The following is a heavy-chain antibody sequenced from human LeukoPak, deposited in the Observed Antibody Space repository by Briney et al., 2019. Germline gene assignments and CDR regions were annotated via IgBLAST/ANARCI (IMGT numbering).Heavy chain of an antibody. V-gene: IGHV3-7*01. CDR2: IKQDGSEK. CDR3: AKDSGYFDY. J-gene: IGHJ4*02. CDR1: GFTFSSYR. D-gene: IGHD3-10*01. Sequence: GGYLLLPCAASGFTFSSYRMSWVRQATGKGQEWVANIKQDGSEKYYVDSVKGRFTISRDNAKNSLYLQMNSLRAEDTAVYYCAKDSGYFDYWGQGTLVTVSS.